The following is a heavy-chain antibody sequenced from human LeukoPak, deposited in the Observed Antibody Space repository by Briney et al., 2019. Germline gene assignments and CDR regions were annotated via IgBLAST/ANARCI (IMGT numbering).Heavy chain of an antibody. V-gene: IGHV3-33*06. Sequence: PGGSLRLSCGASGFTFSSYGMHWVRQAPGKGLEWVAVIWYDGSNKYYADSVKGRFTISRDNSKNTLYLQMNSLRAEDTAVYYCAKEGYSSSWYKGDAFDIWGQGTMVTVST. CDR3: AKEGYSSSWYKGDAFDI. J-gene: IGHJ3*02. D-gene: IGHD6-13*01. CDR1: GFTFSSYG. CDR2: IWYDGSNK.